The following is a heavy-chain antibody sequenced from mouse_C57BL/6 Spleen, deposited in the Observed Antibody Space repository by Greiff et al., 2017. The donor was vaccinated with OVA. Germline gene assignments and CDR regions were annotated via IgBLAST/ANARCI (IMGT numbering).Heavy chain of an antibody. J-gene: IGHJ4*01. CDR3: ARNIIKPGDYYAMDY. CDR1: GFSLTSYA. D-gene: IGHD1-1*01. Sequence: VNLVESGPGLVAPSQSLSITCTVSGFSLTSYAISWVRQPPGKGLEWLGVIWTGGGTNYNSALKSRLSISKDNSKSQVFLKMNSLQTDDTARYYCARNIIKPGDYYAMDYWGQGTSVTVSS. V-gene: IGHV2-9-1*01. CDR2: IWTGGGT.